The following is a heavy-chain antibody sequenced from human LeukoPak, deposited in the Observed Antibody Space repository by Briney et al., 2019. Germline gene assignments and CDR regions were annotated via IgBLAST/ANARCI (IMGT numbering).Heavy chain of an antibody. CDR1: GYTFTDYY. CDR3: ARDRGYSGYGGVFDY. J-gene: IGHJ4*02. V-gene: IGHV1-2*06. Sequence: ASVKASCKASGYTFTDYYMHWVRQAPGQGLEWMGRINPNSGGTNYAQKFQGRVTMTRDTSISTAYMELSRLRSDDTAVYYCARDRGYSGYGGVFDYWGQGTLVTVSS. CDR2: INPNSGGT. D-gene: IGHD5-12*01.